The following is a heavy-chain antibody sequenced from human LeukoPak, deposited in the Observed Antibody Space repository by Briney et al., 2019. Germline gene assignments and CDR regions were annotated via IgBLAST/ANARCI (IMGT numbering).Heavy chain of an antibody. J-gene: IGHJ4*02. D-gene: IGHD6-19*01. Sequence: SEALSLTCTVSGGSISSDSYYWAWIRQPPGKGLEWIASIYYSGSTYYNPSLKSRVTISVDTSRNQFSLKLSSVTAADTAVYYCASLAVAGLSEGYWGQGTLVIVSS. V-gene: IGHV4-39*01. CDR2: IYYSGST. CDR3: ASLAVAGLSEGY. CDR1: GGSISSDSYY.